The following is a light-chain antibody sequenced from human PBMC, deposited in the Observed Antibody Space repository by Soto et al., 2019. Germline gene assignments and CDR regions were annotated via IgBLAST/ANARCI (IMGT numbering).Light chain of an antibody. Sequence: QSVLTQPPSVSGAPGQRVTISCTGSSSNIGAGYDVHWYQQLPGTAPKLLIYGNSNRPSGVPDRFSGSKSGTSASLTISGLQAEDEADYYCMSYTDSTSLVFGTGTKVTVL. CDR3: MSYTDSTSLV. J-gene: IGLJ1*01. CDR1: SSNIGAGYD. CDR2: GNS. V-gene: IGLV1-40*01.